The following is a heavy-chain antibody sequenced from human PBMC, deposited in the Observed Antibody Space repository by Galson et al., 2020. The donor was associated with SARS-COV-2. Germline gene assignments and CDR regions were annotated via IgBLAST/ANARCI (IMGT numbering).Heavy chain of an antibody. V-gene: IGHV4-4*07. J-gene: IGHJ5*02. CDR3: ARDAIAAAGTGYNWFDP. D-gene: IGHD6-13*01. Sequence: ETSETLSLTCTVSGGSISSYYWSWIRQPAGKGLEWIGRIYTSGSTNYNPSLKSRVTMSVDTSKNQFSLKLSSVTAADTAVYYCARDAIAAAGTGYNWFDPWGQGTLVTVSS. CDR2: IYTSGST. CDR1: GGSISSYY.